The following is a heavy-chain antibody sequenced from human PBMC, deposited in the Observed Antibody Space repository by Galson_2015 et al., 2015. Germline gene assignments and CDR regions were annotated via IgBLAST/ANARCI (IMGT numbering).Heavy chain of an antibody. Sequence: LEWVSYISSTSSIIYYAASVEGRFTISRDNSKNTLYLQVNSLRAEDTAVYYCARWSGVAFDIWGQGTMVTVSS. CDR2: ISSTSSII. V-gene: IGHV3-48*01. CDR3: ARWSGVAFDI. J-gene: IGHJ3*02. D-gene: IGHD3-10*01.